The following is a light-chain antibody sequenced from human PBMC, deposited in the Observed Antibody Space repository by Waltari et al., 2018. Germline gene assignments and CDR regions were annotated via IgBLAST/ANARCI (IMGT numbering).Light chain of an antibody. J-gene: IGKJ2*03. CDR3: QQYYSSPYS. Sequence: DIVMTQSPDSLAVSLVERATINCKSSQSFLYSANNKNYLAWYQQKPGQPPRLLIYWASTRKSGVPDRFSGSGSGTDFTLTISSLQAEDVAVYYCQQYYSSPYSFGQGTKLGIK. CDR2: WAS. CDR1: QSFLYSANNKNY. V-gene: IGKV4-1*01.